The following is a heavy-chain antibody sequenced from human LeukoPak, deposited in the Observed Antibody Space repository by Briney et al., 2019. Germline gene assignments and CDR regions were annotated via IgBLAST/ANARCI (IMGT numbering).Heavy chain of an antibody. CDR3: ARDNSHSNIYSTRGNAFDV. D-gene: IGHD2-15*01. J-gene: IGHJ3*01. CDR2: ISSDGSNK. CDR1: GFTFSSYP. Sequence: PGGSLRLSCAASGFTFSSYPMHWVRQAPGKGLEWVAVISSDGSNKYYADSVKGRFTISRDNSKNTLYLQMNSLRAEDTAVYYCARDNSHSNIYSTRGNAFDVWGQGTMVTVSS. V-gene: IGHV3-30-3*01.